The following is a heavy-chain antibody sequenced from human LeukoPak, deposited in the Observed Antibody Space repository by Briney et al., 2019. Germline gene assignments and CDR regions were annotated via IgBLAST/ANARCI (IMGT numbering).Heavy chain of an antibody. J-gene: IGHJ4*02. D-gene: IGHD6-19*01. CDR1: GFTFSSYG. CDR2: ISYDGSNK. CDR3: AKEAMFEWLYDY. Sequence: GGSLRLSCAASGFTFSSYGMHWVRQAPGKGLEWVAVISYDGSNKYYADSVKGRFTISRDNSKNTLYLQMNSLRAEDTAVYYCAKEAMFEWLYDYWGQGTLVTVSS. V-gene: IGHV3-30*18.